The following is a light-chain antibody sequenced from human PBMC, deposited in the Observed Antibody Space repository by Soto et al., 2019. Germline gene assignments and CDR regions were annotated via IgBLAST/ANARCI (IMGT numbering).Light chain of an antibody. CDR3: MQTVAAPWT. CDR2: AVS. CDR1: QSLVFSDGKTY. Sequence: DIELTQTPLSLSVTPGQPASISCKSSQSLVFSDGKTYFYWYLQKPGQPPHLLIYAVSNRFSGVPDRFSGSGSGTDFTLRISRVEAEDVGIYYCMQTVAAPWTFGQGTKVEI. V-gene: IGKV2D-29*01. J-gene: IGKJ1*01.